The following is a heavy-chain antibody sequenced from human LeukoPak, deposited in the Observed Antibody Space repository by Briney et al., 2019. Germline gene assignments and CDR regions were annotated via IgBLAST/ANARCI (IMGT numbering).Heavy chain of an antibody. CDR1: GFTFSSYG. V-gene: IGHV3-30*02. D-gene: IGHD2-2*02. J-gene: IGHJ4*02. Sequence: QPGGSLRLSCAASGFTFSSYGMHWVRQAPGKGLEWVAFIRYDGSNKYYADSVKGRFTISRDNSKNTLYLQMNSLRAEDTAVYYCAKGRAPYCSSTSCYTGFDYWGQGTLVTVSS. CDR2: IRYDGSNK. CDR3: AKGRAPYCSSTSCYTGFDY.